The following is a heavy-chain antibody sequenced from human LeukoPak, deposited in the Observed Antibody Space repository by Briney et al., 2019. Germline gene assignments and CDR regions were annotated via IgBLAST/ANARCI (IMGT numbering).Heavy chain of an antibody. Sequence: GGSLRLSCTASGFTFGGYAMSWFRQAPGKGLEWVGFIRSKAYGGTTEYAASVKGRFTISRDDSKSIAYLQMNSLKTEDTAVYYCTRRNYGDSNPDYWGQGTLVTVSS. D-gene: IGHD4-17*01. CDR2: IRSKAYGGTT. CDR3: TRRNYGDSNPDY. V-gene: IGHV3-49*03. J-gene: IGHJ4*02. CDR1: GFTFGGYA.